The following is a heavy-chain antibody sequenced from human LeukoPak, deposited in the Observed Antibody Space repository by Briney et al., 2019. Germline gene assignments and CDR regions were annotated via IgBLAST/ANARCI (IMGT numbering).Heavy chain of an antibody. D-gene: IGHD4-11*01. CDR1: GGSISSYY. CDR3: ASLANSNTVTSDY. Sequence: SETLSLTCTVSGGSISSYYWSWIRQPPGKGLEWIGYIYYSGSTNYNPSLKSRVTISVDTSKNQFSLKLSSVTAADTAVYYCASLANSNTVTSDYWGQGTLVTVSS. J-gene: IGHJ4*02. V-gene: IGHV4-59*01. CDR2: IYYSGST.